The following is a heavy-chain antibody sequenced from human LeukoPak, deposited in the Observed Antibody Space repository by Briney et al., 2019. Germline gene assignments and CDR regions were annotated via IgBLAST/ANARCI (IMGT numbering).Heavy chain of an antibody. CDR1: GGSISSYY. Sequence: SETLSLTCTVSGGSISSYYWDWIRQSPGKGLEWIGYIYYSGSTYYNPSLKSRVTISVDTSKNQFSLKLSSVTAADTAVYYCARDRIREGEMNWFDPWGQGTLVTVSS. D-gene: IGHD3-16*01. V-gene: IGHV4-59*12. J-gene: IGHJ5*02. CDR2: IYYSGST. CDR3: ARDRIREGEMNWFDP.